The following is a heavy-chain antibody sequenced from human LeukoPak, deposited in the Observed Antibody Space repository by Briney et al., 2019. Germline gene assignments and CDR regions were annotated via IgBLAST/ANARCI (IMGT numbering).Heavy chain of an antibody. V-gene: IGHV3-9*01. J-gene: IGHJ4*02. D-gene: IGHD5-12*01. Sequence: GGSLRLSCAASGFTFDDYSMHWVRQAPGKGLEWVPGISWNSGSAGYADSVKGRFTISRDSAKNSLYLQMNSLRTEDTALYYCAKDRTYSAYAALDYWGQGTLVTVSS. CDR1: GFTFDDYS. CDR3: AKDRTYSAYAALDY. CDR2: ISWNSGSA.